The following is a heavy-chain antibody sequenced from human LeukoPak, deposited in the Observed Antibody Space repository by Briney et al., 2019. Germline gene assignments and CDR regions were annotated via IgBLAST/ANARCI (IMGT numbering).Heavy chain of an antibody. CDR1: RFIFSTYW. Sequence: GGSLTLSCAVSRFIFSTYWMHWLRQATGKGLVWVSRINRDGSIINYADAVKGRFTISRDNAKNTLYLHMNSLRAEDTVVYYCVLVTTGSWGQGTMVTVS. CDR3: VLVTTGS. V-gene: IGHV3-74*01. J-gene: IGHJ3*01. CDR2: INRDGSII. D-gene: IGHD4-17*01.